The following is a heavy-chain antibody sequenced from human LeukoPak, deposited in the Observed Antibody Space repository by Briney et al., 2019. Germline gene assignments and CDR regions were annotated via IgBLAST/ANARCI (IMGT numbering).Heavy chain of an antibody. CDR1: GGSISSYY. V-gene: IGHV4-4*07. CDR2: IYTSGST. CDR3: AALDTAMFYDY. D-gene: IGHD5-18*01. J-gene: IGHJ4*02. Sequence: PSETLSLTCTVSGGSISSYYWSWIRQPAGKGLEWIGRIYTSGSTNYNPSLKSRVAISVDKSKNQFSLKLSSVTAADTAVHYCAALDTAMFYDYWGQGTLVTVSS.